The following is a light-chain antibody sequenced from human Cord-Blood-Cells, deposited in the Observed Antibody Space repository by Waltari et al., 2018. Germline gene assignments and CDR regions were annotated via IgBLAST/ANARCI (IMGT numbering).Light chain of an antibody. J-gene: IGLJ1*01. CDR2: DVS. CDR1: SGDVGGYNY. V-gene: IGLV2-11*01. Sequence: QSALTQPRSVSGSPGQSVTISCTGTSGDVGGYNYVSWYQQHPGKAPKLMIYDVSKRPSVVPDRFSGSKSGNTASLTISGLQAEDEADYYCCSYAGSYTYVFGTGTKVTVL. CDR3: CSYAGSYTYV.